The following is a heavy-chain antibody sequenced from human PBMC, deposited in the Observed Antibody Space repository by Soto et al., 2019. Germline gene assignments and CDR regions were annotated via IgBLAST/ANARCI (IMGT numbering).Heavy chain of an antibody. Sequence: GGSLRLSCAASGFTFSSYAMSWVRQAPGKGLEWVSAISGSGGNTYYADSVKGRFTISRDNSKNTLYLQMNSLRAEDTAVYYCAKAGDYGDYNYWGQGTLVTVSS. J-gene: IGHJ4*02. CDR2: ISGSGGNT. CDR1: GFTFSSYA. CDR3: AKAGDYGDYNY. V-gene: IGHV3-23*01. D-gene: IGHD4-17*01.